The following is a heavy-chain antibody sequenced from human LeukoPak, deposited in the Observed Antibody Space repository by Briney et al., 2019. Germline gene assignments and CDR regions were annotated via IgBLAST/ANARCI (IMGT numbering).Heavy chain of an antibody. CDR3: ARGGGSSSWYTDY. J-gene: IGHJ4*02. D-gene: IGHD6-13*01. CDR1: AFTVYNNY. V-gene: IGHV3-66*01. CDR2: IYRVGTT. Sequence: GGSLRLSCAASAFTVYNNYMRWVRQAPGKGLEFVSLIYRVGTTSYADSVKGRFTISRDNAMNSLFLQMNSLRDEDTAVYYCARGGGSSSWYTDYWGQGTLVTVSS.